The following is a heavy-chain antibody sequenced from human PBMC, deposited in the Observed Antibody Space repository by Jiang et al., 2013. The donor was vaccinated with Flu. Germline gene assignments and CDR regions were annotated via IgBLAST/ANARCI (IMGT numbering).Heavy chain of an antibody. J-gene: IGHJ4*02. CDR3: ARGVTMVRGVIRSPPGY. Sequence: KPGASVKVSCKASGYTFTSYDINWVRQATGQGLEWMGWMNPNSGNTGYAQKFQGRVTMTRNTSISTAYMELSSLRSEDTAVYYCARGVTMVRGVIRSPPGYWGQGTLVTVSS. CDR2: MNPNSGNT. CDR1: GYTFTSYD. V-gene: IGHV1-8*01. D-gene: IGHD3-10*01.